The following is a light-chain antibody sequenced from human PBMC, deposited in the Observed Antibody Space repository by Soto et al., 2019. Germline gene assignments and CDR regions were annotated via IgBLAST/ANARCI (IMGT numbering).Light chain of an antibody. Sequence: QSALTQPRSVSGSPGQSVTISCTGASSDVGGYNYVSWYQQHPGKAPKVMIYDVSERPSGVPDRFSGSKSGNTASLSISWLQAEDEADSYCCSCAGSPRDVLGTGTKLTVL. J-gene: IGLJ1*01. CDR1: SSDVGGYNY. CDR2: DVS. V-gene: IGLV2-11*01. CDR3: CSCAGSPRDV.